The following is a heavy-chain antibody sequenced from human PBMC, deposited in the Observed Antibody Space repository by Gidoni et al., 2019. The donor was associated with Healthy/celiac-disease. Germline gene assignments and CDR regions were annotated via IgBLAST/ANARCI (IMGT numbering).Heavy chain of an antibody. Sequence: QVQLVQSGAEEKKPGASVKVSCKASGYTFTSYAMHWVRQAPGQRLEWMGWINAGNGNTKYSQKFQGRVTITRDTSASTAYMELSSLRSEDTAVYYCATSSSSAYYYYYGMDVWGQGTTVTVSS. CDR2: INAGNGNT. CDR3: ATSSSSAYYYYYGMDV. J-gene: IGHJ6*02. D-gene: IGHD6-6*01. V-gene: IGHV1-3*05. CDR1: GYTFTSYA.